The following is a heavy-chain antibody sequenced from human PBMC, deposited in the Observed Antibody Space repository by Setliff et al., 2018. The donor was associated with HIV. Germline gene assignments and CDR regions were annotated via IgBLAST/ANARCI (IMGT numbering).Heavy chain of an antibody. Sequence: GSLRLSCAASGFIFSEHYMSWIRQSPGKGLEWIGYIYTSGSTNYNPSLKSRVTISMDTSKNQFSLNLNSVTATDTAVYYCAKRTFGSGRLDPWGQGTLVTVSS. V-gene: IGHV4-4*08. CDR3: AKRTFGSGRLDP. CDR2: IYTSGST. D-gene: IGHD3-16*01. J-gene: IGHJ5*02. CDR1: GFIFSEHY.